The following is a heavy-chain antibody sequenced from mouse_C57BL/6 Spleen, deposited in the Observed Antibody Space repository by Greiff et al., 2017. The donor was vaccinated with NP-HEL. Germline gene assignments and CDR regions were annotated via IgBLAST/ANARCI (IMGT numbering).Heavy chain of an antibody. Sequence: EVQLQQSGPELVKPGASVKIPCKASGYTFTDYNMDWVKQSHGKSLEWIGDINPNNGGTIYNQKFKGKATLTVDKSSSTAYMELRSLTSEDTAVYYCARGSSSYWYFDVWGTRTTVTVSS. CDR3: ARGSSSYWYFDV. CDR2: INPNNGGT. J-gene: IGHJ1*03. D-gene: IGHD1-1*01. CDR1: GYTFTDYN. V-gene: IGHV1-18*01.